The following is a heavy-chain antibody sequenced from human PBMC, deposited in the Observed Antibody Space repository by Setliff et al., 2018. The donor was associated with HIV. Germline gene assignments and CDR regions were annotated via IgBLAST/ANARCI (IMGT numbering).Heavy chain of an antibody. CDR2: IIPNSAGT. Sequence: ASVKVSCKASGYTFTGYFIHWVRQAPGQGLEWMGRIIPNSAGTNYAQKFQGRVTMTRDTSISTAYMELSRLRSDDTAVYYCATKVYCTNGVCLDAFDTWGQGTMVTV. CDR1: GYTFTGYF. V-gene: IGHV1-2*06. D-gene: IGHD2-8*01. CDR3: ATKVYCTNGVCLDAFDT. J-gene: IGHJ3*02.